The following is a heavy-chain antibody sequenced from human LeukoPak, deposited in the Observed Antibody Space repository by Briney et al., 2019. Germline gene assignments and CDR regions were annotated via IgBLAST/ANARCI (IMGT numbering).Heavy chain of an antibody. CDR3: ARDDSSGWYGGAFDI. Sequence: ASVKVSCKASGGTFSSYAISWVRQAPGQGLEWMGRIIPILGIANYAQKFQGRVTITADKSTSTAYMELRSLRSDDTAVYYCARDDSSGWYGGAFDIWGQGTMVTVSS. CDR2: IIPILGIA. CDR1: GGTFSSYA. J-gene: IGHJ3*02. D-gene: IGHD6-19*01. V-gene: IGHV1-69*04.